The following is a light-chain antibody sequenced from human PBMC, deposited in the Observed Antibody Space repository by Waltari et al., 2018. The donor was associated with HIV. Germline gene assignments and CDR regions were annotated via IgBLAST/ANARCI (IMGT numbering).Light chain of an antibody. CDR1: NIGTKS. J-gene: IGLJ3*02. CDR2: DDS. Sequence: SYVLTQSPSVSVAPGQTARITCGGNNIGTKSVHWYQQKAGQAPVLVVFDDSDRPSGIPERFSGSKSGNTATLTISRVEGEDEADYYCQMWDSSIDHWVFGGGTKLTVL. CDR3: QMWDSSIDHWV. V-gene: IGLV3-21*02.